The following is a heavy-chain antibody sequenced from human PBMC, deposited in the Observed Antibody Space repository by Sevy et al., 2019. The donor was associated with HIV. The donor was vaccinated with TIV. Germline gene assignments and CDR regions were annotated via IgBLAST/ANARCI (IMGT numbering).Heavy chain of an antibody. D-gene: IGHD5-12*01. CDR1: GYTFTGYY. V-gene: IGHV1-2*06. J-gene: IGHJ4*02. CDR2: INANSGGT. CDR3: ARGPDRAYDFYY. Sequence: ASVKVSCKASGYTFTGYYMHWVRQAPGQGLEWMGRINANSGGTNYAQKFQGRVTMTRDTSNSTAYMGLSRLGSDDTAVYYCARGPDRAYDFYYWGQGTLVTVSS.